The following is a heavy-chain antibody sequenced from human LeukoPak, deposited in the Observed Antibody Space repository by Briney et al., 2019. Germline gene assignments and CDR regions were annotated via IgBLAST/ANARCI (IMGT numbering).Heavy chain of an antibody. V-gene: IGHV1-46*01. CDR2: INPIGGTT. Sequence: ASVNVSCEASRYTFTTYYLHWVRDAPGQGLEWMGVINPIGGTTRYAQRFRGRVAMTSDTSSSTVFMDPSSLKSDHTAMYYCRIPKRGNNYGYHYWGQGTQVTVSS. D-gene: IGHD5-18*01. J-gene: IGHJ4*02. CDR1: RYTFTTYY. CDR3: RIPKRGNNYGYHY.